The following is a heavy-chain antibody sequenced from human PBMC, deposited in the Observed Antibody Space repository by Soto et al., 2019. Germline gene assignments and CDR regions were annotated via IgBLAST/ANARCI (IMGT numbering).Heavy chain of an antibody. D-gene: IGHD3-3*01. Sequence: AASVKGSCKASGGTFSSYAISWVRQATGQGLEWMGGIIPIFGTANYAQKFQGRVTITADESTSTAYMELSSLRSEDTAVYYCARCDFWSGKRDYYYYYGMDVWGQGTTVTVSS. CDR1: GGTFSSYA. CDR2: IIPIFGTA. V-gene: IGHV1-69*13. J-gene: IGHJ6*02. CDR3: ARCDFWSGKRDYYYYYGMDV.